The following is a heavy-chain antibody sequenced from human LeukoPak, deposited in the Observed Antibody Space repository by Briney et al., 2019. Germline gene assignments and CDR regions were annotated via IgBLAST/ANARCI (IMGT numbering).Heavy chain of an antibody. Sequence: ASVTVSCKASGYIFTTYFIHWVRQAPGQGLEWMGWINPNNGDTNYVQKFQGRVTMTGDTSISTAYMELTRLRSDDTAVYYCAREGGYDILTGYQDYWGQGTLVTVSS. J-gene: IGHJ4*02. CDR3: AREGGYDILTGYQDY. CDR1: GYIFTTYF. D-gene: IGHD3-9*01. V-gene: IGHV1-2*02. CDR2: INPNNGDT.